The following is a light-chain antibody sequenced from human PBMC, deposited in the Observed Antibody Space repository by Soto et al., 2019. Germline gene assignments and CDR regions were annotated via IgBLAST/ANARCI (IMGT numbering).Light chain of an antibody. CDR2: APS. Sequence: DIQMTQSPSSLSASVGDRVTITCRASQSISSYLNWYQQKPGKAPKILIYAPSSLQSGVPSRFSGSGSETDFTLTISSLQPEDFATYYCQQSYSTQITFGQGTRLEIK. J-gene: IGKJ5*01. CDR3: QQSYSTQIT. CDR1: QSISSY. V-gene: IGKV1-39*01.